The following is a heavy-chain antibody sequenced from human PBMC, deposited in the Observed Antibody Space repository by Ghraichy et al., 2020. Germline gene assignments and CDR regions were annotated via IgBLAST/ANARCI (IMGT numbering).Heavy chain of an antibody. CDR2: IYYSGST. CDR1: GGSISSSNHY. Sequence: SQTLSLTCTVSGGSISSSNHYWGWIRQPPGKGLQWIGSIYYSGSTYYTPSLKSPVTISVDTSKNQFSLRLSSVTAADTAVYYCAIAPTWGYGSGICLNAFDIWGQGTRVTVSS. D-gene: IGHD3-10*01. V-gene: IGHV4-39*01. CDR3: AIAPTWGYGSGICLNAFDI. J-gene: IGHJ3*02.